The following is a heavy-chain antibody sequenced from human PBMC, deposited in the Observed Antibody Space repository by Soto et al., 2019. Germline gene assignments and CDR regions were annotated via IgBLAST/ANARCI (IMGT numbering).Heavy chain of an antibody. D-gene: IGHD3-3*01. CDR2: ISGSVGTT. Sequence: GGPLRLSCVASGFTFGSYGMSWVRQATLNVMEWVSVISGSVGTTYYSDSVKGRFTISRENSKSTLYLQMNSLVAEDTAVYYCATYLPLSQVDCWRDYLDSWGQGTKVTVSS. CDR1: GFTFGSYG. J-gene: IGHJ4*02. CDR3: ATYLPLSQVDCWRDYLDS. V-gene: IGHV3-23*01.